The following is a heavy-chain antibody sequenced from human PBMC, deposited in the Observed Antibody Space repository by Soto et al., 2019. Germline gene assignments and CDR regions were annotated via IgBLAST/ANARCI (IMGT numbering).Heavy chain of an antibody. CDR1: VFSCSSYL. D-gene: IGHD2-2*01. Sequence: GGSLRLSCRVSVFSCSSYLMSWFRQAPGKGLEWVASIKQDESEKYYVDSVKGRFTISRDNVQDSLFLQMNSLSAEDTAVYFCVTEVAFDYAKWGKGTLVNVSS. CDR3: VTEVAFDYAK. CDR2: IKQDESEK. V-gene: IGHV3-7*01. J-gene: IGHJ4*02.